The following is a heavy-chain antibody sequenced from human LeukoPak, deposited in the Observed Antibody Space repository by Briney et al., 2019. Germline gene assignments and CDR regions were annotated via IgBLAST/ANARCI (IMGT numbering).Heavy chain of an antibody. Sequence: SETLSLTCAVYGGSFSGYYWSWIRQPPEKGLEWIGEINHSGSTNYNPSLKGRVTISVDTSKNQFSLKLSSVTAADTAVYYCASKGRGAARLGYDYWGQGTLVTVSS. J-gene: IGHJ4*02. CDR1: GGSFSGYY. CDR2: INHSGST. V-gene: IGHV4-34*01. D-gene: IGHD6-6*01. CDR3: ASKGRGAARLGYDY.